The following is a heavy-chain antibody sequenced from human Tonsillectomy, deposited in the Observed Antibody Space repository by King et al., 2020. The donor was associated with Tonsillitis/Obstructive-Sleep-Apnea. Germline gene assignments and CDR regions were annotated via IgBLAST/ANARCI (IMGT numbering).Heavy chain of an antibody. J-gene: IGHJ4*02. Sequence: ESQLVQSGGGLVQPGGSLRLSCAASGFTVGSKNMSWVRQAPGKGLEWVSLIYRGGSTDDADSVKGRFSISRDNSKNTVYLQMYSLTAEDTAMYYCVRGYGHYWGQGTLVTVSS. CDR3: VRGYGHY. CDR2: IYRGGST. CDR1: GFTVGSKN. V-gene: IGHV3-66*01. D-gene: IGHD5-18*01.